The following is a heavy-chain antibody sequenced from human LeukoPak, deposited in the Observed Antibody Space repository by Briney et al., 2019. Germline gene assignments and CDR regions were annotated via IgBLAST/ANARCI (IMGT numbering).Heavy chain of an antibody. J-gene: IGHJ4*02. CDR2: ISSDESST. V-gene: IGHV3-74*01. Sequence: PGGSLRLSCAASGFTFSSYAMHWVRQAPGKGLVWVSRISSDESSTTYADSVKGRFTISRDNAKNTLYLKINTLRAEDTAIYFCARGGFTGTSCPYFDYWGQGTLVTVSS. CDR1: GFTFSSYA. CDR3: ARGGFTGTSCPYFDY. D-gene: IGHD2-2*01.